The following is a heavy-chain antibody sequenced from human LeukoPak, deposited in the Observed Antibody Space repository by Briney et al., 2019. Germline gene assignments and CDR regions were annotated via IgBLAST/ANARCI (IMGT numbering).Heavy chain of an antibody. V-gene: IGHV3-64*01. CDR2: ISTNGDTT. J-gene: IGHJ4*02. CDR3: ARADSGPSFPPDY. D-gene: IGHD5-12*01. Sequence: PGGSLRLSCAASGFTFSSYAMHWVRQAPGKGLEYVSAISTNGDTTYYANSVKGRFTISRDNSKNTLYLQMGSLRGEDMAVYYCARADSGPSFPPDYWGQGILVTVSS. CDR1: GFTFSSYA.